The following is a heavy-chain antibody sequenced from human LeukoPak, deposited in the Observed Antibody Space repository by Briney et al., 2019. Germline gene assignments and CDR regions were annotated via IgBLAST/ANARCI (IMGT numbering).Heavy chain of an antibody. CDR3: ARWPGTYCGGDCYFDY. CDR2: IYTSGST. J-gene: IGHJ4*02. V-gene: IGHV4-4*07. Sequence: PSETLSLTCTVSGGSISSYYWSWIRQPAGKGLEWIGRIYTSGSTNYSPSLKSRVTISVDTSKNQFSLKLSSVTAADTAVYYCARWPGTYCGGDCYFDYWGRGTLVTVSS. CDR1: GGSISSYY. D-gene: IGHD2-21*02.